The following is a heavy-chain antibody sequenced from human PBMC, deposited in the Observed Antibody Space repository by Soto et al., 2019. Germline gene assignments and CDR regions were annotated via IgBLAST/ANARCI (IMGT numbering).Heavy chain of an antibody. CDR2: ISGSGDST. CDR3: GKGNGGSGSDY. J-gene: IGHJ4*02. D-gene: IGHD3-10*01. CDR1: GFTFSSYA. Sequence: EAQLLESGGGLVQPGGSLRLSCAASGFTFSSYAMSWVRHAPGKGLEWVSAISGSGDSTYYADSVKGRFTISRGNSKNTLFLQMHSLRAEDTVVYFCGKGNGGSGSDYWGQGTLVTVSS. V-gene: IGHV3-23*01.